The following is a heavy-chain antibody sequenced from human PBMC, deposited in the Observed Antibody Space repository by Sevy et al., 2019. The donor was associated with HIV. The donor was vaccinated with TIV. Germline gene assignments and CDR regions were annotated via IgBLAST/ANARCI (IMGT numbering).Heavy chain of an antibody. J-gene: IGHJ4*02. CDR1: GGSFSGYY. CDR2: INHSGSN. Sequence: SETLSLTCAVYGGSFSGYYWSWIRQPPGKGLEWIGEINHSGSNNYNPSRKSLVTISVDTSKNQFSLKLSSVTAADTAVYYCARGGRVAINFDYWGQGTLVTVSS. V-gene: IGHV4-34*01. D-gene: IGHD2-21*01. CDR3: ARGGRVAINFDY.